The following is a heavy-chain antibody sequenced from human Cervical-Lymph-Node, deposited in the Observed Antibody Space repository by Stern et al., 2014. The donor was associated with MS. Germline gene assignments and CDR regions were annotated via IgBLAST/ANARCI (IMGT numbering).Heavy chain of an antibody. Sequence: VQLVQSGAEVKKPGESLKISCKGSGYSFTSHWIAWVRQMPGKGLEWMGMLYPGDSDTRYSPSFQGQVTIPADKSISTAYLQWSSLKASDTAMYYCARHQTDYKGRDYYYYGMDVWGQGTTVTVSS. CDR1: GYSFTSHW. CDR3: ARHQTDYKGRDYYYYGMDV. CDR2: LYPGDSDT. V-gene: IGHV5-51*01. D-gene: IGHD4-11*01. J-gene: IGHJ6*02.